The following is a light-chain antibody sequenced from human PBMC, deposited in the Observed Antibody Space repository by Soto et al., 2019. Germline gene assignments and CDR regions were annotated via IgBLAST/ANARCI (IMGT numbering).Light chain of an antibody. Sequence: EIVMTQSPATLSVSPGERATLSCRASQSVSTNLGWYQQRPGQAPRLLIYGASTRATGIPARFSGSGSGTEFTLTISSLQSEDFALYYCQQYGTSPYTFGQGTKLEIK. V-gene: IGKV3-15*01. J-gene: IGKJ2*01. CDR3: QQYGTSPYT. CDR1: QSVSTN. CDR2: GAS.